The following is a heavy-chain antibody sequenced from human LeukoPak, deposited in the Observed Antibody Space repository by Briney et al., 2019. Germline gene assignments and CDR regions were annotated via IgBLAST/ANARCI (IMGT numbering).Heavy chain of an antibody. D-gene: IGHD2-21*02. V-gene: IGHV3-48*01. J-gene: IGHJ4*02. Sequence: GGSLRLSCAASGFTFSTYSLNWVRQAPGQGLEWLSYIGTSITTIWYADSVKGRFTISRDNSKNTLYLQMNSLRAEDTAVYYCTVVTAYDYWGQGTLVTVSS. CDR1: GFTFSTYS. CDR2: IGTSITTI. CDR3: TVVTAYDY.